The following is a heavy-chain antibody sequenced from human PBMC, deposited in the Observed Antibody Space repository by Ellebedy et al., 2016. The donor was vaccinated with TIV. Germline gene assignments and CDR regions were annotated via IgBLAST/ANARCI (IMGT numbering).Heavy chain of an antibody. CDR1: GFTLSSYG. CDR3: VRDRRWEPYFEC. CDR2: IWYDGSNK. J-gene: IGHJ4*02. V-gene: IGHV3-33*08. D-gene: IGHD4-23*01. Sequence: GESLKIPCAASGFTLSSYGMHWVRQAPGKGLGWVAVIWYDGSNKYYADSVKGRFTISRDNAKNSLYLQMNSLRAEDTAVYYCVRDRRWEPYFECWGQGTLVTVSS.